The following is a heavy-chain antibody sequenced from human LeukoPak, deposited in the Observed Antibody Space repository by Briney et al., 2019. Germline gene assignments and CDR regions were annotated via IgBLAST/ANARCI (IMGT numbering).Heavy chain of an antibody. D-gene: IGHD6-19*01. CDR1: GGTFSSYA. V-gene: IGHV1-69*13. J-gene: IGHJ4*02. CDR3: ASGSGAVAGTDY. CDR2: IIPIFGTA. Sequence: SVNVSCKASGGTFSSYAISWVRQAPGQGLEWMGGIIPIFGTANYAQKFQGRVTITADESTSTAYMELSSLRSEDTAVYYCASGSGAVAGTDYWGQGTLVTVSS.